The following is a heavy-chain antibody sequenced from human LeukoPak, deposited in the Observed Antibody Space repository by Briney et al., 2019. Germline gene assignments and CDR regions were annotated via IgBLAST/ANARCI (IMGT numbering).Heavy chain of an antibody. D-gene: IGHD3-22*01. V-gene: IGHV3-30*18. J-gene: IGHJ4*02. CDR2: ISYDGSNK. Sequence: GRSLRLSCAASGFTFSSYGMHWVRQAPGKGLEWVAVISYDGSNKYYADSVKGRFTISRDNSKNTLYLQMNSLRAEDTAVYYCAKDPRLEAAGGYWGQGALVTVSS. CDR3: AKDPRLEAAGGY. CDR1: GFTFSSYG.